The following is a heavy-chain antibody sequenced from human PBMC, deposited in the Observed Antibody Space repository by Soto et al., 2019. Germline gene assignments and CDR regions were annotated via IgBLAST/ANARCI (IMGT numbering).Heavy chain of an antibody. V-gene: IGHV3-7*01. CDR2: IKQDGGEE. CDR3: ARDLAPGNILNCYVFLGEGNDN. CDR1: GFTFNHYW. D-gene: IGHD3-9*01. J-gene: IGHJ4*02. Sequence: EMQLVESGGGLVQPGGSLRLSCVGSGFTFNHYWMSWVRQAPGKGLEWVASIKQDGGEENYVDSVKGRFAISRDNAKNTSNLQLERRRSGHTALYNSARDLAPGNILNCYVFLGEGNDNWGQGTLVTVSS.